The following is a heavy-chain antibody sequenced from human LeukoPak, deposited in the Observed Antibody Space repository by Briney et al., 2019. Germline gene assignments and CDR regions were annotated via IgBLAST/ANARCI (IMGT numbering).Heavy chain of an antibody. CDR2: IGPHSTFT. CDR3: VREGEGPLSKDFDY. CDR1: GYTFTDHY. V-gene: IGHV1-2*02. Sequence: ASVKVSCKSSGYTFTDHYIHWVRQGPGQGLEWMGYIGPHSTFTSSPQEFQGRVTMTRDASMSTAYMELTRLTSDDTAVYYCVREGEGPLSKDFDYWGQGTLVTVSS. D-gene: IGHD2/OR15-2a*01. J-gene: IGHJ4*02.